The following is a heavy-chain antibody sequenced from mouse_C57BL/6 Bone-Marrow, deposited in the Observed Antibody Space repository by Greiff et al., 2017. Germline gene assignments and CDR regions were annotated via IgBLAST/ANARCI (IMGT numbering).Heavy chain of an antibody. Sequence: QVQLQQPGAELVMPGASVKLSCKASSYTFTSYWMHWVKQRPGQGLEWIGEIDPSDSYTNYNQKFQGKSTLTVDKSSSTAYMQLSSLTSEDSAVYYCAREGMLSAWFAYWGQGTLVTVSA. CDR1: SYTFTSYW. J-gene: IGHJ3*01. CDR2: IDPSDSYT. CDR3: AREGMLSAWFAY. D-gene: IGHD3-2*02. V-gene: IGHV1-69*01.